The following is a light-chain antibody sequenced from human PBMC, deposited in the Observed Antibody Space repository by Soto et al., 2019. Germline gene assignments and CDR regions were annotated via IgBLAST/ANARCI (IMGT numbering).Light chain of an antibody. CDR1: QGISTY. J-gene: IGKJ5*01. V-gene: IGKV1-39*01. CDR3: QQSYSTPIT. CDR2: AAS. Sequence: DIQMTQSPSSLSASVGDRVTITCRASQGISTYLNWYLQKPGKAPKLLIYAASSLQSGVPSRFSGSGSETDFTLTISSLQPEDFATYSCQQSYSTPITFGQGTRLEI.